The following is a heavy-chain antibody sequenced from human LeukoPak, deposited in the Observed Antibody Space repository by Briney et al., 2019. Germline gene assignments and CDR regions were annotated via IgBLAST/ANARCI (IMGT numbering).Heavy chain of an antibody. CDR3: ARSTMVQGSNYYYMDV. J-gene: IGHJ6*03. CDR2: INHSGST. D-gene: IGHD3-10*01. Sequence: PSETLSLTCTVSGGSISSSSYYWGWIRQPLPWGLEWIGEINHSGSTNYNPSLKSRVTISVDTSKNQFSLKLSSVTAADTAVYYCARSTMVQGSNYYYMDVWGKGTTVTVSS. CDR1: GGSISSSSYY. V-gene: IGHV4-39*07.